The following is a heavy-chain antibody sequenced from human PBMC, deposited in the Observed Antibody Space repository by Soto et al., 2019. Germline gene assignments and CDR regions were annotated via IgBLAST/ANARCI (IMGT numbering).Heavy chain of an antibody. J-gene: IGHJ6*02. V-gene: IGHV1-18*04. CDR3: ARDFTGVVTSSLELDYYFSSMDV. Sequence: VASVKVSCKASGYTFTSYGISWVRQAPGQGLEWMGWISAYNGNTNYAQKLQGRVTMTTDTSTSTAYMELRSLRSDDTAVYYCARDFTGVVTSSLELDYYFSSMDVWG. CDR2: ISAYNGNT. D-gene: IGHD2-21*02. CDR1: GYTFTSYG.